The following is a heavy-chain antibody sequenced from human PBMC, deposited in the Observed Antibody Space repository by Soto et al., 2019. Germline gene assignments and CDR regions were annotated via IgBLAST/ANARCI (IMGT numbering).Heavy chain of an antibody. V-gene: IGHV3-66*01. CDR2: IYRSGDT. Sequence: DVQLVESGGGLVQPGGSLRLSCTASGFIVSDNYMNWVRQAPGRGLEWVSTIYRSGDTIYADSVKVRFTISRDSAKNTLYLQMSSLRAEDSVFYYCTRKHSMDVWGQGTTITVSS. J-gene: IGHJ6*02. CDR3: TRKHSMDV. CDR1: GFIVSDNY.